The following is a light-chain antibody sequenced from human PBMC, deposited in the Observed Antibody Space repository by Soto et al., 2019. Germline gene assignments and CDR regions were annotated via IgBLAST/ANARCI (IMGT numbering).Light chain of an antibody. V-gene: IGKV1-39*01. CDR2: AAS. CDR1: QSISSY. CDR3: QQSYSTPLT. J-gene: IGKJ5*01. Sequence: DIQMTQSPSSLSASVGDRVTITCRASQSISSYLNWYQQKPGKAPNLLIYAASSLQSGVPSRFSGSGSGTDFTLTISSLQPEDFATYYCQQSYSTPLTSGQGTRLEIK.